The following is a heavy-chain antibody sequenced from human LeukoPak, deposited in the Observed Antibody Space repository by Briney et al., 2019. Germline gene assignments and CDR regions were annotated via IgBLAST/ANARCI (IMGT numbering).Heavy chain of an antibody. CDR3: ARGPYCTDDSCYENWFDP. J-gene: IGHJ5*02. CDR1: GVSIDRYF. Sequence: SETLSLTCTVSGVSIDRYFWGWIRRPPGKGLEWIGYIYYTGSTKYNPSLQSRVTISVDTSKHQFSLNLSSVTAADTAVYYCARGPYCTDDSCYENWFDPWGQGTLVTVSS. CDR2: IYYTGST. D-gene: IGHD2-8*01. V-gene: IGHV4-59*12.